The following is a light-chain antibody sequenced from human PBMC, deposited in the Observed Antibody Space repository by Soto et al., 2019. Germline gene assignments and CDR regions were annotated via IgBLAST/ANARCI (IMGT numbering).Light chain of an antibody. V-gene: IGKV3-11*01. CDR3: QQRSNWPPTWT. CDR2: DAS. CDR1: QSVGRY. Sequence: EVVLTQSPATLSLSPGERATLSCRASQSVGRYLAWYHHKPGKPPRLIIYDASTRATGIPARFSGSGSATDFTLTISSLEPEDFAVYYCQQRSNWPPTWTFGQGTKVEIK. J-gene: IGKJ1*01.